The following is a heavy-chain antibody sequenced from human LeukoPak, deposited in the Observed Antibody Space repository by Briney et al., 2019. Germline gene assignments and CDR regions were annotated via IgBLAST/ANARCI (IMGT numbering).Heavy chain of an antibody. Sequence: SGPTLVNPTQTLTLTCSFSGFSLSTSGMRVSWIRQPPGKALEWLARIDWDDDKIYSTSLRTRLTLSKDTSKNRVVLTMSNMDPVDTATYYCARTTPTGYLDYWGQGTLVTVSS. CDR1: GFSLSTSGMR. V-gene: IGHV2-70*04. CDR3: ARTTPTGYLDY. D-gene: IGHD2-8*02. J-gene: IGHJ4*02. CDR2: IDWDDDK.